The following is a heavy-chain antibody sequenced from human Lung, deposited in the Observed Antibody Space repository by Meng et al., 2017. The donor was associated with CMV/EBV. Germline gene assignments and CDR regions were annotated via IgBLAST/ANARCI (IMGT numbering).Heavy chain of an antibody. V-gene: IGHV4-39*07. J-gene: IGHJ4*02. Sequence: QLRTQACGRRLVTPSATLTLTCHVTGDFRSNGGNYYWGWLRQQQGKGLEWIETFFYTGTSYYNPSFGSRVTISGDTSKNEFSLSLRSVNAADTAVYFCARDGGEKSFDNWGQGILVTVSS. CDR3: ARDGGEKSFDN. D-gene: IGHD2-15*01. CDR2: FFYTGTS. CDR1: GDFRSNGGNYY.